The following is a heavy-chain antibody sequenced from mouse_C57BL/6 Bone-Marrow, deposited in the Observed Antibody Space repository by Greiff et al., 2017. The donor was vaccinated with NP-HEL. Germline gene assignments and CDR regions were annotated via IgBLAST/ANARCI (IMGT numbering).Heavy chain of an antibody. Sequence: EVQRVESGGGLVQPGGSLKLSCAASGFTFSDYYMYWVRQTPEKRLEWVAYISNGGGSTYYPDTVKGRFTISRDNAKNTLYLQMSRLKSEDTAMYYCVAGDYWGQGTTLTVSS. CDR3: VAGDY. CDR2: ISNGGGST. V-gene: IGHV5-12*01. CDR1: GFTFSDYY. J-gene: IGHJ2*01.